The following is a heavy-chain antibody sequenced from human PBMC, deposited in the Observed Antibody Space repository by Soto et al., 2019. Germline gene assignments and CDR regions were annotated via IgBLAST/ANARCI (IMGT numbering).Heavy chain of an antibody. CDR1: GGSISSGDYY. Sequence: SETLSLTCTVSGGSISSGDYYWSWIRQPPGKGLEWIGYIYKSGRTYYNPSLKSRITMSVATSKNQFSLKLNSVTAADTAVYYCARGCSDTTCPRPYYGMDVWGQGTTVTVSS. J-gene: IGHJ6*02. V-gene: IGHV4-30-4*01. CDR2: IYKSGRT. D-gene: IGHD2-2*01. CDR3: ARGCSDTTCPRPYYGMDV.